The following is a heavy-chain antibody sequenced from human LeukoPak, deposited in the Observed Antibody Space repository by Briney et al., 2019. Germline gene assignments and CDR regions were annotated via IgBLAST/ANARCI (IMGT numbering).Heavy chain of an antibody. CDR3: AADGAVPDAFDI. J-gene: IGHJ3*02. CDR2: IVVGSGNT. V-gene: IGHV1-58*01. CDR1: GSTFSSSA. Sequence: ASVKVSCKASGSTFSSSAVQWVRQARGQRLEWIGWIVVGSGNTKYAQKFQERVTITRDMSTSTAYMELSSLRSEDTAVYYCAADGAVPDAFDIWGQGTIVTVSS.